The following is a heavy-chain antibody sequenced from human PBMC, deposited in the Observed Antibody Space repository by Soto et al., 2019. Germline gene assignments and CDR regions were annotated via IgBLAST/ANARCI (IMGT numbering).Heavy chain of an antibody. V-gene: IGHV1-3*01. J-gene: IGHJ5*02. Sequence: GASVKVSCKASGYTFTSYAMHWVRQAPGQRLEWMGWINAGNGNTKYSQKFQGRVTITRDTSASTAYMELSSLRSEDTAVYYCARSSSWYFAPLVRLSSRASPPFDPWGQGTLVTVSS. CDR3: ARSSSWYFAPLVRLSSRASPPFDP. CDR1: GYTFTSYA. CDR2: INAGNGNT. D-gene: IGHD6-13*01.